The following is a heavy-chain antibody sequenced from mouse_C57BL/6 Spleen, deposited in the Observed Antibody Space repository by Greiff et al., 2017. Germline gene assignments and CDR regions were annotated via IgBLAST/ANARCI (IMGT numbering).Heavy chain of an antibody. CDR2: ISNGGSYT. CDR3: ARDYGDRYFDY. CDR1: GFTFSSYA. J-gene: IGHJ2*01. D-gene: IGHD2-13*01. Sequence: EVQLLESGAGLVKPGGSLKLSCAASGFTFSSYAMSWVRQTPEKRLEWVATISNGGSYTYYPDNVKGRFTIARDKANNNLYLQMSHLKSEDTAMYYCARDYGDRYFDYWGQGTTLTVAS. V-gene: IGHV5-4*01.